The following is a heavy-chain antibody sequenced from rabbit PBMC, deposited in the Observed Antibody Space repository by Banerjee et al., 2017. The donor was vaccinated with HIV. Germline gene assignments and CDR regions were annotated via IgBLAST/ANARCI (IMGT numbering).Heavy chain of an antibody. CDR3: ARGAYAGETYSSDL. Sequence: QEQLVESGGGLVQPGGSLKLSCKASGFDFSSYGVSWVRQAPGKGLEWIGYIDPVFGSTYYASWVNGRFPISSHNAQNTLYLQLNSLTDVDTATYFCARGAYAGETYSSDLWGQGTLVTVS. CDR1: GFDFSSYG. CDR2: IDPVFGST. D-gene: IGHD4-2*01. J-gene: IGHJ4*01. V-gene: IGHV1S47*01.